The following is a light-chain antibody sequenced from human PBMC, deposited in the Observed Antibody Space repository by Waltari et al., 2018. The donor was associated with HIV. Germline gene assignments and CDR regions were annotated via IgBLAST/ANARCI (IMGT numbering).Light chain of an antibody. CDR3: MQALHTPPA. V-gene: IGKV2-28*01. Sequence: DLVMTQSPLSLPVTPGEPASISCRSSHSLLHSNGYNYLDWYLQKPGQSPQLLIYLGSNRVSGVPDRFSGSESGTDFTLKISRVEAEDVGVYYCMQALHTPPAFGQGTKLEVK. CDR2: LGS. CDR1: HSLLHSNGYNY. J-gene: IGKJ2*01.